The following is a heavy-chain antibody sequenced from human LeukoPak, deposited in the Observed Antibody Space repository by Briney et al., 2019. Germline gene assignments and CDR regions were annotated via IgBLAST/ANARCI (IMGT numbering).Heavy chain of an antibody. CDR2: INPNSGGT. J-gene: IGHJ4*02. D-gene: IGHD3-9*01. Sequence: ASVKVSCKASGYTFTGYYMHWVRQAPGQGLEWMGWINPNSGGTNYAQKFQGRVTMTRDTSISTAYMELSRLRSDDTAVYYCARGDYDILTGYPYFDYWGQGTLVTVSS. CDR3: ARGDYDILTGYPYFDY. V-gene: IGHV1-2*02. CDR1: GYTFTGYY.